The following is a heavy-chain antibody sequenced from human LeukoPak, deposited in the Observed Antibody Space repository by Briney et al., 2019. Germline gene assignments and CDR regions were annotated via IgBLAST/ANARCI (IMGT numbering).Heavy chain of an antibody. J-gene: IGHJ4*02. V-gene: IGHV4-4*02. D-gene: IGHD1-26*01. Sequence: PSETLSLTCDVSGGSISSTNWWSWVRQSPGKGLEWIGEIFHSGSTNYSPSLKSRLTISLDKSKNQFSLRLSSVTAADTAVYYCVRRGAMGAALWMSYWGQGILVTVSS. CDR2: IFHSGST. CDR1: GGSISSTNW. CDR3: VRRGAMGAALWMSY.